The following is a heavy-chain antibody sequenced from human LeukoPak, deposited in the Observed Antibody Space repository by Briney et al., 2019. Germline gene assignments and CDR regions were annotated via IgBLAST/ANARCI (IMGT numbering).Heavy chain of an antibody. D-gene: IGHD2-2*01. CDR3: ARVLVVPAAGYYHYAMDV. CDR2: IDPSDSYS. V-gene: IGHV5-10-1*01. CDR1: GYSFTSYW. J-gene: IGHJ6*02. Sequence: GESLKISCKGSGYSFTSYWISWVRQMPGKNLEWMGRIDPSDSYSNYSPSFQGHVTISADKSISTAYLQWSSLKASDIAIYYCARVLVVPAAGYYHYAMDVWGQGTTVTVSS.